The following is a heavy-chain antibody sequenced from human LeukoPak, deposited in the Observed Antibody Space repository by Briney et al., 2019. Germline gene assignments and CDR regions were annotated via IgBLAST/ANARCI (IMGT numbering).Heavy chain of an antibody. CDR2: IYYSGNT. V-gene: IGHV4-59*08. Sequence: SETLSLTCTFSGGSISSYYWIWIRQPPGKGLEWVGFIYYSGNTNYNPSLKSRVTISVDTSKNQFSLKLTSVTAADTAVYYCARCFVGHDSSWCSSDIWGQGTMVTVSS. CDR3: ARCFVGHDSSWCSSDI. CDR1: GGSISSYY. J-gene: IGHJ3*02. D-gene: IGHD3-22*01.